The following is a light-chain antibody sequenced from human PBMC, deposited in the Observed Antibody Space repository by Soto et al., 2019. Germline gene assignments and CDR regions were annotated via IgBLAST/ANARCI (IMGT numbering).Light chain of an antibody. Sequence: QSVLTQPASVSGSPGQSITISCTGTSSDVGGYYYVSWYQQLPGKAPKLLISDVSSRPSGVSNRFSGSKSGNTASLTISGLQAEDEADYYCSSYSSSSPYVFGTGTKVTVL. CDR3: SSYSSSSPYV. J-gene: IGLJ1*01. V-gene: IGLV2-14*01. CDR2: DVS. CDR1: SSDVGGYYY.